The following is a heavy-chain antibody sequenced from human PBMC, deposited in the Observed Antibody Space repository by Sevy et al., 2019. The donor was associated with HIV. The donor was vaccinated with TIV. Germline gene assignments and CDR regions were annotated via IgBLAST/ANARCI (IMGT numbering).Heavy chain of an antibody. CDR2: ISYDGGNI. CDR3: ARDLPSAVINPFYYYGMDV. Sequence: GGSLRLSSAASGFTFSIYAIRWVRQAPGKGLECVTVISYDGGNIYYADSVKGRFTVSRDNSKDTVYLQMNSLRPEDTAVYYCARDLPSAVINPFYYYGMDVWGQGTTVTVSS. V-gene: IGHV3-30*04. CDR1: GFTFSIYA. D-gene: IGHD2-21*01. J-gene: IGHJ6*02.